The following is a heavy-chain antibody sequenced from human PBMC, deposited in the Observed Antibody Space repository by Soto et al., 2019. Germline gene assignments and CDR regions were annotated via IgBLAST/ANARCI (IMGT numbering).Heavy chain of an antibody. Sequence: TSETLSLTCTVSGGSISSYYWSWIRQPPGKGLEWIGYIYYSGSTNYNPSLKSRVTISVDTSKNQFSLKLSSVTAADTAVYYCARLLVASYYDFWSGYSSYYYMDVWGKGTTVTVSS. V-gene: IGHV4-59*01. CDR3: ARLLVASYYDFWSGYSSYYYMDV. CDR2: IYYSGST. CDR1: GGSISSYY. D-gene: IGHD3-3*01. J-gene: IGHJ6*03.